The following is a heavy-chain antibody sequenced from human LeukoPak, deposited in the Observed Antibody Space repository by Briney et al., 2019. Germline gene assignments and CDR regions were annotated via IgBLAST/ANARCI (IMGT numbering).Heavy chain of an antibody. CDR2: IIPIFGTA. D-gene: IGHD1-14*01. CDR1: GGTFSSYA. J-gene: IGHJ4*02. V-gene: IGHV1-69*13. Sequence: ASVKVSCKASGGTFSSYAISWVRQAPGQGLEWMGGIIPIFGTANYAQKFQGRVTITADESTSTAYMELSRLRSDDTAVYYCARYITGSVSSVGYWGQGTLVTVSS. CDR3: ARYITGSVSSVGY.